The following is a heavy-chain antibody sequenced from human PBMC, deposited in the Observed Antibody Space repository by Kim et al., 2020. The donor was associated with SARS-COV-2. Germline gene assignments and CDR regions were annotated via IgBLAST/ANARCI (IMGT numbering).Heavy chain of an antibody. CDR3: ARAASDFWSGYDLLFDY. V-gene: IGHV4-39*01. D-gene: IGHD3-3*01. J-gene: IGHJ4*02. Sequence: LKSRVTISVDTAKNQFSLKLSSVTAADPAVYYCARAASDFWSGYDLLFDYWGQGTLVTVSS.